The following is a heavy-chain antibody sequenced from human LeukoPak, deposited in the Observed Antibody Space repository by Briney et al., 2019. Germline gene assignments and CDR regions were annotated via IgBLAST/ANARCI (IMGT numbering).Heavy chain of an antibody. J-gene: IGHJ6*02. CDR3: ARDQGLTAPPPYGLDV. Sequence: SVKVSCKTSGGTFSSSATTWVRQAPGQGLEWMGRIIPVLNITTYAQKFQGSVTITADTSTSTVYMELSSLRSEETAVYYCARDQGLTAPPPYGLDVWGQGTTVIVSS. CDR1: GGTFSSSA. D-gene: IGHD5-18*01. V-gene: IGHV1-69*04. CDR2: IIPVLNIT.